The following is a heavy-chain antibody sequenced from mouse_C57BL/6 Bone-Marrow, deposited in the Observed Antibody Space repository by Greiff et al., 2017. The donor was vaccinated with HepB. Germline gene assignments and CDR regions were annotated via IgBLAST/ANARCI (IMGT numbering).Heavy chain of an antibody. CDR2: ISNGGGST. D-gene: IGHD1-1*01. J-gene: IGHJ1*03. CDR1: GFTFSDYY. CDR3: ARRKGLRGYFDV. V-gene: IGHV5-12*01. Sequence: EVKVVESGGGLVQPGGSLKLSCAASGFTFSDYYMYWVRQTPEKRLEWVAYISNGGGSTYYPDTVKGRFTISRDNAKNTLYLQMSRLKSEDTAMYYCARRKGLRGYFDVWGTGTTVTVSS.